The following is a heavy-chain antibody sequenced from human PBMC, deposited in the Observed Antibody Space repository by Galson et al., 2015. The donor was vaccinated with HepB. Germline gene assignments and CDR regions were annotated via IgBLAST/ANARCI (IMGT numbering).Heavy chain of an antibody. Sequence: SLRLSCAASGFTFSSSWMGWVRQAPGKGLEWVANINQDGSEKYYVDSIKGRFTISRDNAKNSLYLQMNSLRAEDTAVYYCARDKASGTTDYWGQGTLVTVSS. CDR2: INQDGSEK. V-gene: IGHV3-7*03. D-gene: IGHD3-10*01. J-gene: IGHJ4*02. CDR1: GFTFSSSW. CDR3: ARDKASGTTDY.